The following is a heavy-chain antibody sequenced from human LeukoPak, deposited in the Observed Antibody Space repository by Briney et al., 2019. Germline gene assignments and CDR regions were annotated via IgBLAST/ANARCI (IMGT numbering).Heavy chain of an antibody. CDR1: GFSFSTYA. J-gene: IGHJ4*02. D-gene: IGHD1-26*01. Sequence: GTSLRLSCAASGFSFSTYAMHWVRQAPGKGLDWVAMIWSDASNQYYADSVKGRFTISRDNSKNTLYLQMNSLRAEDTAVYYCARSQWERPDYWGQGTLVTVSS. V-gene: IGHV3-33*01. CDR2: IWSDASNQ. CDR3: ARSQWERPDY.